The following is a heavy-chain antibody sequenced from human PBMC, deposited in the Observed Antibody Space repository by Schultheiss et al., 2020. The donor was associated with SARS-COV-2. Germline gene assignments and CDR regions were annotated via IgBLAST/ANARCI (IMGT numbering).Heavy chain of an antibody. J-gene: IGHJ4*02. D-gene: IGHD3-10*01. CDR1: GGSISSYY. Sequence: SQTLSLTCIVSGGSISSYYLNWIRQSAGKGLEWIGRMYTSGNTNYNPSLKSRVTMSVDLSNNQFSLKLNSVTAADTAVYYCARVSLRGSDYWGQGTLVTVSS. CDR2: MYTSGNT. CDR3: ARVSLRGSDY. V-gene: IGHV4-4*07.